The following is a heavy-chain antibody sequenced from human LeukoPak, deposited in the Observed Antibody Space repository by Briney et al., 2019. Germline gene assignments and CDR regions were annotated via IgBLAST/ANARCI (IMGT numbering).Heavy chain of an antibody. CDR3: ARAIHDSSGYYYFDY. V-gene: IGHV1-2*06. J-gene: IGHJ4*02. D-gene: IGHD3-22*01. CDR1: GYTFTGYY. Sequence: GASVKVSCKASGYTFTGYYMHWVRQARGQGLEWMGRINPNSGGTNYAQKFQGRVTMTRDTSISTAYMELSRLRSDDTAVYYCARAIHDSSGYYYFDYWGQGTLVTVSS. CDR2: INPNSGGT.